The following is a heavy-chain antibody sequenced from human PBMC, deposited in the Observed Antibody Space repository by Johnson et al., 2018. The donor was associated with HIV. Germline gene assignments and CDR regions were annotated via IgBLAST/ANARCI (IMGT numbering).Heavy chain of an antibody. J-gene: IGHJ3*02. Sequence: QVQLVESGGGVVQPGRSLRLACAASAFTFSNYAMHWVRQAPGKGLEWVAVISYDGSSKYYAESLKGRISISRDNSMNTLYLQRNSLRAEDTAVYYCATVGYTSGWSVTDDAFDIWGQGTMVTVSS. CDR2: ISYDGSSK. CDR3: ATVGYTSGWSVTDDAFDI. V-gene: IGHV3-30-3*01. CDR1: AFTFSNYA. D-gene: IGHD6-19*01.